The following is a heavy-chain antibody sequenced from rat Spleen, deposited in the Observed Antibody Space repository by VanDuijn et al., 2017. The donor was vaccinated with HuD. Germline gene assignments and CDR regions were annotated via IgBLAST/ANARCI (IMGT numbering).Heavy chain of an antibody. Sequence: EVQLQESGPGLVKPSQSLSLTCSVTGHSIDSSYRWNWIRKFPGNKLEWMGYINSAGSTNYNPSLKSRISITRDTSKNQFFLQLNSVTTEDTATYYCTRGGSSYVMDAWGQGASVTVSS. D-gene: IGHD5-1*01. V-gene: IGHV3-3*01. J-gene: IGHJ4*01. CDR2: INSAGST. CDR3: TRGGSSYVMDA. CDR1: GHSIDSSYR.